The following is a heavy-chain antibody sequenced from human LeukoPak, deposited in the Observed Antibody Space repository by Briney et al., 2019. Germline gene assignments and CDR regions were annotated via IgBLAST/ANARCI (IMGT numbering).Heavy chain of an antibody. CDR2: INHSGST. Sequence: SETLPLTCAVYGGSFSGYYWSWIRQPPGKGLEWIGEINHSGSTNYNPSLKSRVTISVDTSKNQFSLKLSSVTAADTAVYYCARGPGKQWLARGTYYFDYWGQGTLVTVSS. CDR3: ARGPGKQWLARGTYYFDY. J-gene: IGHJ4*02. V-gene: IGHV4-34*01. D-gene: IGHD6-19*01. CDR1: GGSFSGYY.